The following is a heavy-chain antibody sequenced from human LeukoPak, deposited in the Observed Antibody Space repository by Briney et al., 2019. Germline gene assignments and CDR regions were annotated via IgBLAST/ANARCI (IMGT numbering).Heavy chain of an antibody. CDR3: ARDGNRCQEPLAY. D-gene: IGHD1-14*01. CDR2: ISYVGSNK. Sequence: GGSLRLSCAASGFTFSSYGMNWVRQAPGKGLEWVALISYVGSNKNYADSVKGRFTISRDNSNLYLQMHSLRTEDTAVYYCARDGNRCQEPLAYCGEGALVTVSS. J-gene: IGHJ4*02. V-gene: IGHV3-30*03. CDR1: GFTFSSYG.